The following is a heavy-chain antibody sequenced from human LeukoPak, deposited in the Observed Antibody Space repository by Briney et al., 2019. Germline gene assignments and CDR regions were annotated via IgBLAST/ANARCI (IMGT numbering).Heavy chain of an antibody. CDR3: ARPRAAGYGGYYYYYMDV. CDR2: ISAYNGNT. J-gene: IGHJ6*03. Sequence: ASVKVSCKASGYTFTSYGISWVRQAPGQGLEWMGWISAYNGNTNYAQKLQGRVTMTTDTSTSTAYMELRSLRSDDTAVYYCARPRAAGYGGYYYYYMDVWAKGPRSPSP. V-gene: IGHV1-18*01. D-gene: IGHD3-9*01. CDR1: GYTFTSYG.